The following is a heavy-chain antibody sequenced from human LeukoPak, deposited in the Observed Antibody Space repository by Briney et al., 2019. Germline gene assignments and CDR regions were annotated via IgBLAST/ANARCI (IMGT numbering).Heavy chain of an antibody. V-gene: IGHV4-39*01. D-gene: IGHD2-8*01. CDR2: IYYSGST. CDR3: ARQYECIIDY. CDR1: GGSISSSSYY. J-gene: IGHJ4*02. Sequence: SETLSLTCTVSGGSISSSSYYWGWIRQPPGKGLEWIGSIYYSGSTYYNPSLKSRVTISVDTSKSQFSLKLSSVTAADTAVYYCARQYECIIDYWGQGTLVTVSS.